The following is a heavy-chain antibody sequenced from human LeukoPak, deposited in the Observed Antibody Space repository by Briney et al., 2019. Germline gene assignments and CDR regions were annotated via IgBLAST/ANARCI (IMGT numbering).Heavy chain of an antibody. Sequence: PSETLSLTCTVSGGSISNYYWSWMRQPPGKGLEWIGYIHYSGSTNYNPSLKSRVTISLDTSNNQFSLRLTSVTAADTAVYYCASTEWNYARWGQGTLVTVSS. CDR2: IHYSGST. D-gene: IGHD1-7*01. CDR1: GGSISNYY. J-gene: IGHJ4*02. CDR3: ASTEWNYAR. V-gene: IGHV4-59*08.